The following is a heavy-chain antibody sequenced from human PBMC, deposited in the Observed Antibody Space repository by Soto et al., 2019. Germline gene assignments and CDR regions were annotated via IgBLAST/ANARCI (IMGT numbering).Heavy chain of an antibody. CDR2: IIPILGIA. CDR3: ARADILTGYCFDP. CDR1: GGTFSSYT. J-gene: IGHJ5*02. Sequence: ASVKVSCKASGGTFSSYTISWVRQAPGQGLEWMGRIIPILGIANYAQKFQGRVTITADKSTSTAYMELSSLRSEDTAVYYCARADILTGYCFDPWGQGSLVTAYS. V-gene: IGHV1-69*02. D-gene: IGHD3-9*01.